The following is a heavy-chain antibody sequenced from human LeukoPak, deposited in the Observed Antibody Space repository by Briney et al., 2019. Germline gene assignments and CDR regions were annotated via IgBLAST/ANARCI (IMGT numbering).Heavy chain of an antibody. Sequence: GASVKVSCKASGGTFSSYAISWVRQAPGQGLEWMGGIIPIFGTANYAQKFQGRVTITADESTSTAYMELSSLRSEDTAVYYCARDFSGYSYDLEAFDIWGQGTMVTVSS. D-gene: IGHD5-18*01. CDR3: ARDFSGYSYDLEAFDI. J-gene: IGHJ3*02. CDR2: IIPIFGTA. CDR1: GGTFSSYA. V-gene: IGHV1-69*13.